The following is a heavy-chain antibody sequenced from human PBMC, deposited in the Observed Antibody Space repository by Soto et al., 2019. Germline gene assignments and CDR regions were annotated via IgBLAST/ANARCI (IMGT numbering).Heavy chain of an antibody. V-gene: IGHV3-66*01. D-gene: IGHD6-13*01. CDR2: LHSGGGT. CDR1: EFTVSVNY. J-gene: IGHJ5*02. CDR3: AKDRGSGSTSWYNGWFDP. Sequence: EVQLVESGGGLVQPGGSLRLSCTASEFTVSVNYMTWVRQTPGKGLEWVASLHSGGGTYYADSVKGRFTVSRDNSKNTLYLQMNSLRAEDTAVYYCAKDRGSGSTSWYNGWFDPWGQGTLVTVSS.